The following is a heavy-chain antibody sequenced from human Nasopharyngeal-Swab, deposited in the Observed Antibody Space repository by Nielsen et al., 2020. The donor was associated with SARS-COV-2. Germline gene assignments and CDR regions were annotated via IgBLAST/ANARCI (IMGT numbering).Heavy chain of an antibody. CDR1: GGSFSGYY. CDR2: INHSGST. V-gene: IGHV4-34*01. D-gene: IGHD6-13*01. CDR3: ARGWGYSSSWYGVFDY. J-gene: IGHJ4*02. Sequence: SETLSLTCAVYGGSFSGYYWSWIRQPPGNGLEWIGEINHSGSTNYNPSLKSRVTISVDTSKNQFSLKLSSVTAADTAVYYCARGWGYSSSWYGVFDYWGQGTLVTVSS.